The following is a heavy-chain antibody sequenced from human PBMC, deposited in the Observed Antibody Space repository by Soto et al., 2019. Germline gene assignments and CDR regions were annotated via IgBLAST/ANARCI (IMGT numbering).Heavy chain of an antibody. CDR1: GYSFTRYE. V-gene: IGHV1-46*01. J-gene: IGHJ6*02. CDR3: AKKGGMDV. CDR2: INPSGGST. Sequence: QAQLVQSGTDVKKPGTSVKVSCKASGYSFTRYEVHWVRQAPGQGLEWMGIINPSGGSTTYAQNFQGRVTMTRDTSTSTVYMELSNLRSEDTAMYYCAKKGGMDVWGQGTAVTVSS. D-gene: IGHD3-16*01.